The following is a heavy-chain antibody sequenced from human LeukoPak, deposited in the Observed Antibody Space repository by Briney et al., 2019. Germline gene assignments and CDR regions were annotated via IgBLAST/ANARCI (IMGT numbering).Heavy chain of an antibody. V-gene: IGHV5-51*01. J-gene: IGHJ4*02. CDR1: GSSFTSYW. CDR2: IYPGDSDT. CDR3: ARSSHYYYGSGPLHAYYFDY. Sequence: GASLKISCKGSGSSFTSYWIGWVRQMPGKGLEWMGIIYPGDSDTRNSPSFQGQVTISADKSISTAYLQWSSLKASDTAMYYCARSSHYYYGSGPLHAYYFDYWGQGTLVTVSS. D-gene: IGHD3-10*01.